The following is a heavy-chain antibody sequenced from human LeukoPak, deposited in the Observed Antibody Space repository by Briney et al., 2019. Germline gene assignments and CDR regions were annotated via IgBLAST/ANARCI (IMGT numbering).Heavy chain of an antibody. CDR1: GFTFSSYA. J-gene: IGHJ4*02. CDR3: ARVARDSSGYYYDY. V-gene: IGHV3-64*01. Sequence: GGSLRLSCAASGFTFSSYAMHWVRQAPGKGLEYVSAISSNGGSTYYANSVKGRFTISRDNSKNTLYLQMGSLRVEDMAMYYCARVARDSSGYYYDYWGQGTLVTVSS. D-gene: IGHD3-22*01. CDR2: ISSNGGST.